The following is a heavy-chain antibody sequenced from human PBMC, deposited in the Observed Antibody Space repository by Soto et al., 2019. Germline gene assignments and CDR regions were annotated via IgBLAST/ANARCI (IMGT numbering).Heavy chain of an antibody. J-gene: IGHJ5*02. CDR1: GGSITSRDYY. D-gene: IGHD2-15*01. CDR2: NYYDGST. V-gene: IGHV4-30-4*01. CDR3: AGAFCSRGSCDWFDP. Sequence: TLSLTCSVSGGSITSRDYYWSWIRQPPGKGLEWIGYNYYDGSTFYNPSLKSRVTISLDTSKSQFSLKLNSVTAADTAVYYCAGAFCSRGSCDWFDPWGQGTLVTVAS.